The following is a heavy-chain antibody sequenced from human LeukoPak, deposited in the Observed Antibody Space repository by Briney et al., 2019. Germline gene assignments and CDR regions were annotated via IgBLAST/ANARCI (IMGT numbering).Heavy chain of an antibody. CDR1: GFTFSNYG. CDR3: ARDRDKYYDDSSGYYGQAFDI. Sequence: GGSLRLSCAASGFTFSNYGMHWVRQAPGKGLEWVSSISGGSSYRYYAASVKGRFAISRDNAKNSLYLQMSSLRAEDTAVYFCARDRDKYYDDSSGYYGQAFDIWGQGAMVTVSS. J-gene: IGHJ3*02. D-gene: IGHD3-22*01. CDR2: ISGGSSYR. V-gene: IGHV3-21*01.